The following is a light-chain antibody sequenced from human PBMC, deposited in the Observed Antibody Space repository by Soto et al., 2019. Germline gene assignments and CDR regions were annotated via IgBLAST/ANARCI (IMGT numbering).Light chain of an antibody. V-gene: IGKV1-39*01. CDR3: QQSYSTPYT. CDR1: QSINSY. Sequence: DIQMTQSPSSLSASVGDRVTITCRASQSINSYLNWYQQKPGKAPKFLIYAASSLQSGVPSRFSGSESGTDFTLTISSLQPEDFATYYCQQSYSTPYTFGQGTKLEIK. CDR2: AAS. J-gene: IGKJ2*01.